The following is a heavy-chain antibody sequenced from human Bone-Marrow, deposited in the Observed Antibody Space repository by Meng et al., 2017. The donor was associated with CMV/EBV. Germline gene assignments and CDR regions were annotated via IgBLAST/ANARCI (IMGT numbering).Heavy chain of an antibody. CDR3: ARDRLYSYGYLDAFDI. D-gene: IGHD5-18*01. V-gene: IGHV3-48*03. CDR2: ISSSGSTI. CDR1: GFTFSSYE. Sequence: GESLKISCAASGFTFSSYEMNWVRQAPGKGLEWVSYISSSGSTIYYAGSVKGRFTISRDNAKNSLYLQMNSLRAEDTAVYYCARDRLYSYGYLDAFDIWGQGTMVTVSS. J-gene: IGHJ3*02.